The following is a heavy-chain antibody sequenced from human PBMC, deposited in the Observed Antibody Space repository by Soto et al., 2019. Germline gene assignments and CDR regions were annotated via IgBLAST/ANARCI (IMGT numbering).Heavy chain of an antibody. Sequence: GASVKVSCKASGYTFTHSAVHWVRQAPGQRLEWMGWINAGDGNTKYSRKFQGRVTITRDTSASTAYMELSSLRFDDAAVYYCVRDDAVTGNINLDFWGQGTLVTVSS. CDR3: VRDDAVTGNINLDF. D-gene: IGHD6-19*01. CDR1: GYTFTHSA. CDR2: INAGDGNT. V-gene: IGHV1-3*01. J-gene: IGHJ4*02.